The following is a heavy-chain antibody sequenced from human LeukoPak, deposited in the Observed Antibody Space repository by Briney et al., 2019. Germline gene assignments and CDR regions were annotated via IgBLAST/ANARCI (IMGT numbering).Heavy chain of an antibody. CDR1: GYTFTSYY. V-gene: IGHV1-18*04. CDR2: ISAYNGNT. J-gene: IGHJ5*02. Sequence: ASVKVSCKASGYTFTSYYMHWVRQAPGQGLEWMGWISAYNGNTNYAQKLQGRVTMTTDTSTSTAYMELRSLRSDDTAVYYCARDRSGSGSYYNWFDPWGQGTLVTVSS. CDR3: ARDRSGSGSYYNWFDP. D-gene: IGHD3-10*01.